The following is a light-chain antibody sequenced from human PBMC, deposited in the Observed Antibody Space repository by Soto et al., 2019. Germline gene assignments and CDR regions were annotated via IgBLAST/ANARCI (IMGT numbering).Light chain of an antibody. J-gene: IGLJ2*01. CDR3: PSYDTSLSPLVV. V-gene: IGLV1-40*01. CDR2: FNS. Sequence: QLVLTQPPSVSGAPGQRVTISCTGSSSNIGADYDVNWYQQLPGSAPKLLIYFNSNRPSGVPDRFSGSKSGTSASLAITGLQAEDEAYYYCPSYDTSLSPLVVFGGGTKLTVL. CDR1: SSNIGADYD.